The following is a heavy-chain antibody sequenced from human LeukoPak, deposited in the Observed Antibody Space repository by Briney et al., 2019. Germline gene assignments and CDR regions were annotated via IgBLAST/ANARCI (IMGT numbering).Heavy chain of an antibody. V-gene: IGHV4-39*01. Sequence: PSETLSLTCIVSGGSISSNNYFWGWIRQPPGKGLEWIGSIYYSGSTYYNPSLKNRVTISVDTSKNQFSLKLSSVTAADTAVYYCAKESADAFDIWGQGTMVTVS. CDR1: GGSISSNNYF. CDR2: IYYSGST. CDR3: AKESADAFDI. J-gene: IGHJ3*02.